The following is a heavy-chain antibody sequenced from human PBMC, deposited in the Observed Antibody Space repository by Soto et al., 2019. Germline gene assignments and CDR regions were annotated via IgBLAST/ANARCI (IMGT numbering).Heavy chain of an antibody. J-gene: IGHJ6*02. V-gene: IGHV1-69*13. Sequence: AAVKVSCQASGGTFSSYAISWVRQAPGQGLEWMGGIIPIFGTANYAQKFQGRVTITADESTSTAYMELSSLRSEDTAVYYCARGGITMVRGVISRGGYYYYGMDVWGQGTTVTVSS. D-gene: IGHD3-10*01. CDR1: GGTFSSYA. CDR2: IIPIFGTA. CDR3: ARGGITMVRGVISRGGYYYYGMDV.